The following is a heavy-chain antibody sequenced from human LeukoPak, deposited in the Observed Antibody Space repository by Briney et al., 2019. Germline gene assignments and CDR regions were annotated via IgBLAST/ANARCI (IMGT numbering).Heavy chain of an antibody. J-gene: IGHJ6*03. Sequence: GRSLRLSCAASGFTFSSYGMHWVRQAPGKGLEWVAVIWYDGSNKYYADSVKGRFTISRDNSKNTLYLQMNSPRAEDTAVYYCARDGYYYDSSGYLSGGYYYYYYMDVWGKGTTVTVSS. V-gene: IGHV3-33*01. CDR3: ARDGYYYDSSGYLSGGYYYYYYMDV. CDR2: IWYDGSNK. CDR1: GFTFSSYG. D-gene: IGHD3-22*01.